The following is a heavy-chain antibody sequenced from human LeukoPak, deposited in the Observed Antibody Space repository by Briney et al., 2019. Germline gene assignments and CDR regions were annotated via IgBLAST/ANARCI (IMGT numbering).Heavy chain of an antibody. CDR1: GYSFSSYG. D-gene: IGHD2-2*01. J-gene: IGHJ4*02. CDR2: ISADSGNT. V-gene: IGHV1-18*01. CDR3: ARGEYCSSTSCYSAPDY. Sequence: ASVKVSCKASGYSFSSYGISWVRQAPGQGLEWIGWISADSGNTNYVQKFQGRVTMTRDTSISTAYMELSRLRSDDTAVYYCARGEYCSSTSCYSAPDYWGQGTLVTVSS.